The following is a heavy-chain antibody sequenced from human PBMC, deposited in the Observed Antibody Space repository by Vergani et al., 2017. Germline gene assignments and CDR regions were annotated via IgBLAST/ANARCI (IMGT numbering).Heavy chain of an antibody. D-gene: IGHD6-13*01. J-gene: IGHJ6*02. CDR3: ARDPLYSTTWPFLLLDMDV. Sequence: QVQLQESGPGLVRPSQTLSLTCPVSGGPISSGSYYWSWFRQPAGKGLEWIGRFYTGGGTSYNPSLKSRVTISVDTSKNQFSLQLSSVTAADTAVYYCARDPLYSTTWPFLLLDMDVWGQGTTVTVSS. CDR2: FYTGGGT. V-gene: IGHV4-61*02. CDR1: GGPISSGSYY.